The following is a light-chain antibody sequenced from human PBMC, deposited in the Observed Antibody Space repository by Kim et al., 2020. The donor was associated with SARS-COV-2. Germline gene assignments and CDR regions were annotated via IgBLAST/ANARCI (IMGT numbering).Light chain of an antibody. CDR2: EDN. CDR1: SRSIASNY. Sequence: NAITLSCTRSSRSIASNYVQWYPQRPGSAPTTVIYEDNQRPSGVPDRFSGSIDSSSNSASLTISGLKTEDEADYYCQSYDSSNWVFGGGTQLTVL. V-gene: IGLV6-57*03. CDR3: QSYDSSNWV. J-gene: IGLJ3*02.